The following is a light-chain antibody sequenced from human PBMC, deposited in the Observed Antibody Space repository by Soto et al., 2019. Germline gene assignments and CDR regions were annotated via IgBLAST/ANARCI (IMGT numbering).Light chain of an antibody. Sequence: QAVVTQPPSVSAAPGQKVTISCSGSSSNIGNNYVSWYQHLPGTAPKLVVYDNDKRPSGIPDRVSGSKSGTSATLGITGLQTGDEADYYCGTWDSSLSAVVFGGGTKLTVL. V-gene: IGLV1-51*01. CDR2: DND. CDR3: GTWDSSLSAVV. CDR1: SSNIGNNY. J-gene: IGLJ2*01.